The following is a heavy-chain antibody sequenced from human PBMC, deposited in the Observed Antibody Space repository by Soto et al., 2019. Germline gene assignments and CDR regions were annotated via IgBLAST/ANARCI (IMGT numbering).Heavy chain of an antibody. D-gene: IGHD4-17*01. CDR2: VTSSSSNI. V-gene: IGHV3-21*01. CDR3: VRVGPGVTTLSRQKNYCYCYLDV. CDR1: GFTFSGHT. J-gene: IGHJ6*03. Sequence: EVQLVESGGALVEPEGSLRLSCAASGFTFSGHTMNWVRQAPGKGLEWVASVTSSSSNIYYADSLKGRFTISKDNAKNSLYLHMDSLRAEATAVYYCVRVGPGVTTLSRQKNYCYCYLDVWGQGTTVTVSS.